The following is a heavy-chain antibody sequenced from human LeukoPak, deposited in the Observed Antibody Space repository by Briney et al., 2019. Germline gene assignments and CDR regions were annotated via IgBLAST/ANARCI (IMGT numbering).Heavy chain of an antibody. CDR1: GYTFTSYG. D-gene: IGHD6-13*01. CDR3: ARDPVYSSSQVTN. J-gene: IGHJ4*02. V-gene: IGHV1-69*06. CDR2: IIPIFGTA. Sequence: ASVKVSCKASGYTFTSYGISWVRQAPGQGLEWMGGIIPIFGTANYAQKFQGRVTITADKSTSTAYMELSSLRSEDTAVYYCARDPVYSSSQVTNWGQGTLVTVSS.